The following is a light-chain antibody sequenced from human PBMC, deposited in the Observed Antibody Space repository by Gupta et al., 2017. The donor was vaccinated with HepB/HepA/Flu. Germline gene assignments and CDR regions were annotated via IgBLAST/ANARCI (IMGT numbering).Light chain of an antibody. CDR3: QQYTSGPRA. CDR1: QGISNY. V-gene: IGKV1-27*01. Sequence: DIQVTQSPSSLSTSVGDRVTITCRASQGISNYLAWYQQKPGKVPMLLIYDASTLQSGVPSRFSGSGSGSDFTLTISSLEPEDVATYYCQQYTSGPRAFGGGTKVEIK. J-gene: IGKJ4*02. CDR2: DAS.